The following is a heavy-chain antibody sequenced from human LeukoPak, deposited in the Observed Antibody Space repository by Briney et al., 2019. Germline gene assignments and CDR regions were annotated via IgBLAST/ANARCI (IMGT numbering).Heavy chain of an antibody. CDR3: ARAPYYYGSGFDY. CDR1: GGSISSGGYS. CDR2: IYHSGST. J-gene: IGHJ4*02. V-gene: IGHV4-30-2*01. D-gene: IGHD3-10*01. Sequence: SETLSLTCAVSGGSISSGGYSWSWIRQPPGKGLEWIGYIYHSGSTYYNPSLKSRVTISVDTSKNQFSLKLSSVTAADTAVYYCARAPYYYGSGFDYWGQGTLVTVSS.